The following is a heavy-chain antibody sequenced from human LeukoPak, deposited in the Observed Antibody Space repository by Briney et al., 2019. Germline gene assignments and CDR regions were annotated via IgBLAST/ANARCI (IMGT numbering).Heavy chain of an antibody. Sequence: ASVKVSCKASGYTCTGYYMHWVRQAPGQGLEWMGWINPNSGGTNYAQKFQGRVTMTRDTSISTAYMELSRLRSDDTAVYYCVRDLAPYSSSWYYYYYGMDVWGQGTTVTVSS. CDR2: INPNSGGT. CDR1: GYTCTGYY. CDR3: VRDLAPYSSSWYYYYYGMDV. J-gene: IGHJ6*02. D-gene: IGHD6-13*01. V-gene: IGHV1-2*02.